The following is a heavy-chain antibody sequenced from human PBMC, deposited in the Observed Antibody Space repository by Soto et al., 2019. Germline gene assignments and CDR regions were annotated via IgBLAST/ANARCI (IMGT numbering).Heavy chain of an antibody. J-gene: IGHJ5*01. CDR3: TKNSTSWYDS. V-gene: IGHV1-18*01. CDR1: GYTFNNYG. Sequence: AASVKVSCKASGYTFNNYGISWVRQAPGQGLEWMGWISVYNGYANYAQKLQGRVLMTAYTSTNTAYMELSSLRSDDTAMYYCTKNSTSWYDSWGQGSLVTVSS. CDR2: ISVYNGYA. D-gene: IGHD2-2*01.